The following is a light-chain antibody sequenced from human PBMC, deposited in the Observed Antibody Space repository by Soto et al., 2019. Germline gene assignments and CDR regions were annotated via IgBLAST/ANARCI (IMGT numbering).Light chain of an antibody. Sequence: QSVLTQPPSASGTPGQSVTISCSGSSSNIGSNTVDWYRQLPGTAPKLLIYSSNQRPSGVPDRFSGSKSGTSASLAISGLQSDDEADYFCAAWDDSLNGLYVFGTGTKVTVL. J-gene: IGLJ1*01. CDR1: SSNIGSNT. CDR2: SSN. CDR3: AAWDDSLNGLYV. V-gene: IGLV1-44*01.